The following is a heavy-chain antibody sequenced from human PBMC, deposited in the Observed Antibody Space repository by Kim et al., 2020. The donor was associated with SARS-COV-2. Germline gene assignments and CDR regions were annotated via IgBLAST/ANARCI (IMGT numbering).Heavy chain of an antibody. Sequence: ADSWKGRVTTYGDNARASLYLKMNSLRAEDTAVYYCARVLTSGWSYFDYWGQGTLVTVSS. J-gene: IGHJ4*02. CDR3: ARVLTSGWSYFDY. V-gene: IGHV3-21*04. D-gene: IGHD6-19*01.